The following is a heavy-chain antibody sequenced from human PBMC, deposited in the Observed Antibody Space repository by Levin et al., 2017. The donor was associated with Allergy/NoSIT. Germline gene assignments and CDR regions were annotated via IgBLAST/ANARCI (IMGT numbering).Heavy chain of an antibody. CDR2: ISYDGSNK. D-gene: IGHD3-22*01. Sequence: GGSLRLSCAASGFTFSSYGMHWVRQAPGKGLEWVAVISYDGSNKYYADSVKGRFTISRDNSKNTLYLQMNSLRAEDTAVYYCAKDQEAYTTYYYDSSGDSPIDYWGQGTLVTVSS. CDR1: GFTFSSYG. J-gene: IGHJ4*02. V-gene: IGHV3-30*18. CDR3: AKDQEAYTTYYYDSSGDSPIDY.